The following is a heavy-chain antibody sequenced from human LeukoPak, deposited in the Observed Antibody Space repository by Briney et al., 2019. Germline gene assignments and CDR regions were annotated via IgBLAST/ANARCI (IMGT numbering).Heavy chain of an antibody. CDR1: GYSISSGYY. J-gene: IGHJ6*03. Sequence: SETLSLTCSVSGYSISSGYYWSWIRQPPGKGLEWIGYIYYSGSTNYNPSLKSRVTISVDTSKNQFSLKLSSVTAADTAVYYCARVHGYSSGWYRSPYYYYYCMDVWGKGTTVTVSS. D-gene: IGHD6-19*01. V-gene: IGHV4-61*01. CDR2: IYYSGST. CDR3: ARVHGYSSGWYRSPYYYYYCMDV.